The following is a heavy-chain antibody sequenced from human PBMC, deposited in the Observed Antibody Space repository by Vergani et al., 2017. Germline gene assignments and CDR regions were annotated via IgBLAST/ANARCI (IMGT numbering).Heavy chain of an antibody. J-gene: IGHJ4*02. V-gene: IGHV3-53*01. CDR1: GFTVSSNY. Sequence: EVQLVESGGGLIQPGGSLRLSCAASGFTVSSNYMSWVRQAPGKGLEWVSVIYSGGSTYYADSVKGRFTISRDNSKNTLYLQMNSLRAEDTAVYYCARGYYSSGWYYFDDWGQGTLVTVSS. CDR3: ARGYYSSGWYYFDD. CDR2: IYSGGST. D-gene: IGHD6-19*01.